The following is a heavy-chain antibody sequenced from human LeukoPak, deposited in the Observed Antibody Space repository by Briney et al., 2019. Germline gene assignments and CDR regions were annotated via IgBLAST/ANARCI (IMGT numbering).Heavy chain of an antibody. D-gene: IGHD3-10*01. CDR2: MNPNSGNT. V-gene: IGHV1-8*01. Sequence: ASVKVSCKASGYTFTSYDINWVRQATGQGLEWMGWMNPNSGNTGYAQKFQGRVTMTRNTSISTAYMELSSLRSEDTAVYYCARDLTVPPRESLYFDYWGQGTLVTVSS. CDR1: GYTFTSYD. J-gene: IGHJ4*02. CDR3: ARDLTVPPRESLYFDY.